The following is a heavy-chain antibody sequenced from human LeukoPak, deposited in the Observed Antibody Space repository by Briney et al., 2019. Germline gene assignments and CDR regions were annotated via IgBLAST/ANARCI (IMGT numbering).Heavy chain of an antibody. CDR3: ARDYYDFWSGYPNMYYYYGMDV. D-gene: IGHD3-3*01. Sequence: ASVKVSCKASGNTFTSYDINWVRQATGQGLEWMGWMNPNSGNTGYAQKFQGRVTMTRNTSISTAYMELSSLRSEDTAVYYCARDYYDFWSGYPNMYYYYGMDVWGQGTTVTVSS. V-gene: IGHV1-8*01. CDR2: MNPNSGNT. J-gene: IGHJ6*02. CDR1: GNTFTSYD.